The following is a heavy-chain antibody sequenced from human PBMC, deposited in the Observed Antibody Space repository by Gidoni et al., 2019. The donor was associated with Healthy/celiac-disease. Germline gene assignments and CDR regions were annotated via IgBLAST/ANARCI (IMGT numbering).Heavy chain of an antibody. CDR3: ARGVTVTTMYPNYYYYMDV. V-gene: IGHV1-69*01. Sequence: QVQLVQSGAEVKKPGSSVKVSCKASGGTFSSYAISWVRQAPGPGLEWMGGIIPIFGTANSAQKFQGRVTITADDSTRTASMELSSLRSEDTAVYYCARGVTVTTMYPNYYYYMDVWGKGTTVTVSS. CDR1: GGTFSSYA. D-gene: IGHD4-4*01. CDR2: IIPIFGTA. J-gene: IGHJ6*03.